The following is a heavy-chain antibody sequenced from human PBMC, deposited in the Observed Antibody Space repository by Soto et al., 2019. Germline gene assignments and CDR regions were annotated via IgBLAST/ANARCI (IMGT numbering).Heavy chain of an antibody. CDR2: ISRSGGTI. Sequence: QVQLVESGGGLVKPGGSLRLSCAASGFTFSDNYMSWIRQAPGKGLEWVSYISRSGGTIYYTDPVKGRFTISRDNAKNSLYLQMNSLRAEDTAVYYCARFKLGYCSSTSCFTRSSFDIWGQGTMVTVSS. J-gene: IGHJ3*02. CDR1: GFTFSDNY. V-gene: IGHV3-11*01. D-gene: IGHD2-2*02. CDR3: ARFKLGYCSSTSCFTRSSFDI.